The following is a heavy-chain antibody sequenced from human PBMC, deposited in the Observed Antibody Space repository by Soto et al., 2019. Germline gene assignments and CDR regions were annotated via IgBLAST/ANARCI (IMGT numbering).Heavy chain of an antibody. CDR1: GYTFRSYR. Sequence: QVQLVQSGAEVKKPGASVKVSCKASGYTFRSYRISWVRQAPGQGPEWMGWIHAYNGDTKYAQKFQDRLIMTTDTSTSTAYMELSSLTSDDTAVYYCARADYGDDDYWGQGTLVTVSS. CDR3: ARADYGDDDY. D-gene: IGHD4-17*01. CDR2: IHAYNGDT. V-gene: IGHV1-18*01. J-gene: IGHJ4*02.